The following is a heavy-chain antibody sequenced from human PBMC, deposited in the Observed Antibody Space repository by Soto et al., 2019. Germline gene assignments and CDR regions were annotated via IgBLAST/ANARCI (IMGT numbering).Heavy chain of an antibody. CDR2: IYHSGTS. V-gene: IGHV4-30-2*01. J-gene: IGHJ4*02. D-gene: IGHD5-12*01. CDR1: GDSISSGGFS. CDR3: AAGGGLPRYY. Sequence: PSETLSLTCAVSGDSISSGGFSWSWIRQPPGKGLEWIGYIYHSGTSFYNPSLKSRVTISVDGSKNQFSLKLSSVTAADTAVYYCAAGGGLPRYYWGQGTLVTVSS.